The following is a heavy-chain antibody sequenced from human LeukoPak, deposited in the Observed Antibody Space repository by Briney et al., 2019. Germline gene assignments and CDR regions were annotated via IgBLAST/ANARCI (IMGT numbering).Heavy chain of an antibody. D-gene: IGHD4-17*01. CDR2: ISYDGSNK. V-gene: IGHV3-30-3*01. J-gene: IGHJ4*02. CDR3: AREYDDYGDYVTFDY. CDR1: GFTFSSYA. Sequence: PGRSRRLSCAASGFTFSSYAMHWVRQAPGKGLEWLAVISYDGSNKYYADSVKGRFTISRDNSKNTLYLQMNSLRAEDTAVYYCAREYDDYGDYVTFDYWGQGTLVTVSS.